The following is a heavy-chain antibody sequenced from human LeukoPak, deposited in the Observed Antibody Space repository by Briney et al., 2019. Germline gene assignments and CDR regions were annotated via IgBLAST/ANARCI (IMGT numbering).Heavy chain of an antibody. CDR2: ISSSSSYI. V-gene: IGHV3-21*01. Sequence: PGGSLRLSCAASGFTFSSYSMNWVRQAPGKGLEWVSSISSSSSYIYCADSVKGRFTISRDNAKNSLYLQMNSLRAEDTAVYYCASSSTSRKLDDAFDIWGQGTMVTVSS. CDR1: GFTFSSYS. D-gene: IGHD2-2*01. CDR3: ASSSTSRKLDDAFDI. J-gene: IGHJ3*02.